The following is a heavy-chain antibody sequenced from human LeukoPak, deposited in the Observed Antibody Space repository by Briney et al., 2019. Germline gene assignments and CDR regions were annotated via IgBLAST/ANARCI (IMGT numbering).Heavy chain of an antibody. V-gene: IGHV4-59*01. Sequence: SETLSLTCTVSGGSISSYYWSWIRQPPGKGLEGIGYIYYSGSTNYNPSLKSRVTISVDTSKNQFSLKLSSVTAADTAVYYCARDLLYCGGDCYSGDYYYYGMDVWGQGTTVTVSS. J-gene: IGHJ6*02. CDR1: GGSISSYY. CDR3: ARDLLYCGGDCYSGDYYYYGMDV. D-gene: IGHD2-21*02. CDR2: IYYSGST.